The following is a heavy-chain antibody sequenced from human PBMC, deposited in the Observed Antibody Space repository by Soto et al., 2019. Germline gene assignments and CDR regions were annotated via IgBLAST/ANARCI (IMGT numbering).Heavy chain of an antibody. CDR2: IYHSGST. D-gene: IGHD3-10*01. J-gene: IGHJ5*02. CDR3: ARAQRDGWWFDP. V-gene: IGHV4-30-2*01. Sequence: QLQLQESGSGLVKPSQTLSLTCVVSGDSISSGGYSWNWIRQPPGKGLEWIGYIYHSGSTLYNPSLKSRVTISVDKSNNHFSLNLRSVTAADTAVYYCARAQRDGWWFDPWGQGTLVTVSS. CDR1: GDSISSGGYS.